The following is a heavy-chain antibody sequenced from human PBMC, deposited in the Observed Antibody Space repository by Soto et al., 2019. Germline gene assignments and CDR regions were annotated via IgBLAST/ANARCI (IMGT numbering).Heavy chain of an antibody. V-gene: IGHV3-9*01. J-gene: IGHJ4*02. CDR3: PQPRYAFSSPYYFDS. CDR1: GLNFDDFA. CDR2: ITWNSRVL. Sequence: GGSLRLSCVGTGLNFDDFAMHWVRQAPGKGLEWVSGITWNSRVLAYADSVKGRFTISRDNARNSLYLQMDSLRDEDTALYYCPQPRYAFSSPYYFDSWGQGTLATVSS. D-gene: IGHD2-2*01.